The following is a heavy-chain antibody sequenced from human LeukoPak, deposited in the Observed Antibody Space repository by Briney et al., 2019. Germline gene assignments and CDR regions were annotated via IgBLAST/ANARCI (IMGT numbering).Heavy chain of an antibody. CDR1: GGSLSSYY. CDR2: IYYSGST. V-gene: IGHV4-59*01. CDR3: ARARTMPDFDY. J-gene: IGHJ4*02. D-gene: IGHD2-2*01. Sequence: SETLSLTCTVSGGSLSSYYWSWIRQPPGKGLEWIGYIYYSGSTNYNPSLKSRVTISVDTSKNQFSLKLSSVTAADTAVYYCARARTMPDFDYWGQGTLVTVSS.